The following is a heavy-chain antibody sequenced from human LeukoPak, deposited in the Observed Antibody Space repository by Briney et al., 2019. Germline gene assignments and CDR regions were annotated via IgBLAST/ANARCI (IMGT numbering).Heavy chain of an antibody. CDR2: IYPGDSDT. Sequence: GESLKISCKGSGYSFITYWIGWVRQMPGKGLEWMGLIYPGDSDTRYSPSFQGQVTISADKSISTAYLQWSSLKASDTAMYYCAKLSGSWLTPIDYWGQGTLVTVSS. CDR1: GYSFITYW. J-gene: IGHJ4*02. CDR3: AKLSGSWLTPIDY. D-gene: IGHD6-13*01. V-gene: IGHV5-51*01.